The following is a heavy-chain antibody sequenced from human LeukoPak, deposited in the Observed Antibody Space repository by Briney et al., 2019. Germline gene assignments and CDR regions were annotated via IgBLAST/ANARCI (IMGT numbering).Heavy chain of an antibody. J-gene: IGHJ4*02. CDR2: IWYDGSNK. D-gene: IGHD4-17*01. CDR1: GFTFSSYA. CDR3: ARGGDYPLIYFDY. V-gene: IGHV3-33*08. Sequence: TGGSLRLSCAASGFTFSSYAMSWVRQAPGKGLEWVAVIWYDGSNKYYADSVKGRFTISRDNSKNTLYLQMNSLRAEDTAVYYCARGGDYPLIYFDYWGQGTLVTVSS.